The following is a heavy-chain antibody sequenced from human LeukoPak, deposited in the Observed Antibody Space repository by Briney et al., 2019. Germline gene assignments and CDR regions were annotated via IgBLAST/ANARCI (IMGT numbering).Heavy chain of an antibody. CDR3: ARLSWPGRGSRFDP. D-gene: IGHD2/OR15-2a*01. V-gene: IGHV4-39*07. CDR1: GGSISSSSYY. J-gene: IGHJ5*02. CDR2: IYYSGST. Sequence: SETLSLTCTVSGGSISSSSYYWGWIRQPPGKGLEWIGSIYYSGSTYYNPSLKSRVTISVDTSKNQFSLQLNSVTAADTAMYYCARLSWPGRGSRFDPWGQGTLVTVSS.